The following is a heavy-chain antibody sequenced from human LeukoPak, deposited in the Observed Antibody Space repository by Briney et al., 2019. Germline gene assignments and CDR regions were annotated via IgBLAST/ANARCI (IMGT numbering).Heavy chain of an antibody. V-gene: IGHV3-21*01. CDR3: ARDRDVLRYFDWTFDY. CDR2: ISSSSYI. D-gene: IGHD3-9*01. Sequence: GGSLRLSCAASGFTFSTYSMNWVRQAPGKGLEWVSSISSSSYIYYADSVKGRFTISRDNAKNSLYLQMNSLRAEDTAVYYCARDRDVLRYFDWTFDYWGQGTLVTVSS. CDR1: GFTFSTYS. J-gene: IGHJ4*02.